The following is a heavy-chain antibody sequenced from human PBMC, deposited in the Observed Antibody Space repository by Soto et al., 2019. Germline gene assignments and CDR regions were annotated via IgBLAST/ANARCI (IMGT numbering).Heavy chain of an antibody. V-gene: IGHV3-15*01. J-gene: IGHJ3*01. Sequence: PGPCLRLSCAPAVFTFSNAWISGVLASPVEVLEWVGRIKSKTDGGTTDYAAPVKGRFTISRDDSKNTLYLQMNSLKTEDTAVYYCTTDIVVVPAAEGAFDLWGQGTMVTVSS. CDR3: TTDIVVVPAAEGAFDL. CDR1: VFTFSNAW. CDR2: IKSKTDGGTT. D-gene: IGHD2-2*01.